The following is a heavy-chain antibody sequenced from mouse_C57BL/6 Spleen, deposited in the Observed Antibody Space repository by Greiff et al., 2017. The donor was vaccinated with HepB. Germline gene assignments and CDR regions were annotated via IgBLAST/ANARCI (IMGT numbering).Heavy chain of an antibody. D-gene: IGHD2-4*01. Sequence: EVKLVESGGGLVQPGGSLSLSCAASGFTFTDYYMSWVRQPPGKALEWLGFIRNKANGYTTEYSASVKGRFTISRYNTQSILYLQMNALRAEDSAAYYCARSCDYDGDFDYWGQGTTLTVSS. J-gene: IGHJ2*01. CDR1: GFTFTDYY. CDR3: ARSCDYDGDFDY. V-gene: IGHV7-3*01. CDR2: IRNKANGYTT.